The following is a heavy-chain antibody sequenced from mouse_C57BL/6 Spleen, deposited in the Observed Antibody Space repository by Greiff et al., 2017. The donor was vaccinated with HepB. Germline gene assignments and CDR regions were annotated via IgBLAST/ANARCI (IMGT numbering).Heavy chain of an antibody. D-gene: IGHD1-1*01. Sequence: VQLQQSGAELARPGASVKLSCKASGYTFTSYGISWVKQRTGQGLEWIGEIYPRSGNTYYNEKFKGKATLTADKSSSTAYMELRSLTAEDSAVYFCARDYYGSSYRWYFDVWGTVTTVTVSS. CDR2: IYPRSGNT. CDR3: ARDYYGSSYRWYFDV. CDR1: GYTFTSYG. V-gene: IGHV1-81*01. J-gene: IGHJ1*03.